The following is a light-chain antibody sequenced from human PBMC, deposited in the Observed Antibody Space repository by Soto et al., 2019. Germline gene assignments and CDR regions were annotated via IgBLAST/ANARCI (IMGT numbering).Light chain of an antibody. V-gene: IGLV1-44*01. J-gene: IGLJ1*01. CDR3: AAWDDSLSGYF. CDR2: SNN. CDR1: SSNIGGNT. Sequence: QSVLTQPPSASGTPGQRVTISCSGSSSNIGGNTVNWFQQLPGTAPKLLTYSNNQRPSGVPDRFSGSKSGTSASLAISGPQSADEADYYCAAWDDSLSGYFFGTGTKLTVL.